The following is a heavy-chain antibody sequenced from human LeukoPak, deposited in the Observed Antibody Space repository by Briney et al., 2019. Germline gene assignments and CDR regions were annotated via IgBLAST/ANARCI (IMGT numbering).Heavy chain of an antibody. CDR2: IYYSGST. J-gene: IGHJ5*02. CDR3: ARLHSDYSNYVGSWFDP. CDR1: GGSISSYY. D-gene: IGHD4-11*01. Sequence: SETLSLTCTVSGGSISSYYWSWIRQPPGKGLEWIGYIYYSGSTNYNPSLKRRVTISVDTSKNQFSLKLSSVTAADTAVYYCARLHSDYSNYVGSWFDPWGQGTLVTVSS. V-gene: IGHV4-59*01.